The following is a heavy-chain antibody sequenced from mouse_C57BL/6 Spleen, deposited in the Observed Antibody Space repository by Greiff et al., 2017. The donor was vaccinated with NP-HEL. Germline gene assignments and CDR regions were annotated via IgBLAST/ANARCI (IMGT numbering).Heavy chain of an antibody. Sequence: VKLQESGPELVKPGASVKISCKASGYAFSSSWMNWVKQRPGKGLEWIGRIYPGDGDTNYNGKFKGKATLTADKSSSTAYLQLSSLTSEDSAVYFCARWLLFDYWGQGTTLTVSS. CDR1: GYAFSSSW. J-gene: IGHJ2*01. V-gene: IGHV1-82*01. CDR3: ARWLLFDY. CDR2: IYPGDGDT. D-gene: IGHD2-3*01.